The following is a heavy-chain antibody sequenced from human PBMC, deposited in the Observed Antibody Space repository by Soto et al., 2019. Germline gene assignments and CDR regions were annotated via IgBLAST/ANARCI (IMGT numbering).Heavy chain of an antibody. CDR1: GGSISSGGYY. Sequence: PSETLSLTCTVSGGSISSGGYYWSWIRQHPGKGLEWIGYIYYSGSTYYNPSLKSRVTISVDTSKNQFSLKLSSVTAADTAVYYCARVETGATFDYWGQGTLVTVSS. D-gene: IGHD7-27*01. CDR2: IYYSGST. CDR3: ARVETGATFDY. J-gene: IGHJ4*02. V-gene: IGHV4-31*03.